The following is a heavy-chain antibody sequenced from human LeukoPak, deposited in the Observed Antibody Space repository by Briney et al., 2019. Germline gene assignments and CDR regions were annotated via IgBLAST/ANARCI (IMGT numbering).Heavy chain of an antibody. Sequence: GGSLRLSCAASGSTFSDYYMSWIHQAPGKGLERVSYISSSGSTIYYADSVKGRFTISRDNAKNSLYLQMNSLRAEDTAVYYCARPSLYSSSWYFPPGAFDIWGQGTMVTVSS. CDR3: ARPSLYSSSWYFPPGAFDI. CDR2: ISSSGSTI. CDR1: GSTFSDYY. D-gene: IGHD6-13*01. J-gene: IGHJ3*02. V-gene: IGHV3-11*01.